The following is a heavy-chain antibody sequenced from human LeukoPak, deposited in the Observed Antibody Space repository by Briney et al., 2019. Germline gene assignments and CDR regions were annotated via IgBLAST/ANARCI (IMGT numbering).Heavy chain of an antibody. CDR2: IIPIFGTA. V-gene: IGHV1-69*06. J-gene: IGHJ6*03. D-gene: IGHD4-17*01. Sequence: ASVKVSCQASGYTFSSYGISWVRQAPGQGLEWMGGIIPIFGTANYAQKFQGRVTITADKSTSTAYMELSSLRSEDTAVYYCARSGPTVYYYYYMDVWGKGTTVTVSS. CDR1: GYTFSSYG. CDR3: ARSGPTVYYYYYMDV.